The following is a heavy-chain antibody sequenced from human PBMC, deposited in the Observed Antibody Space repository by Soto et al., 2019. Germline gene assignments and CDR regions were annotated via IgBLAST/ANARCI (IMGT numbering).Heavy chain of an antibody. J-gene: IGHJ6*02. CDR2: IIPIFGTA. CDR3: ARHVPAAGYYYGMDV. V-gene: IGHV1-69*12. CDR1: GGTFRSYA. D-gene: IGHD2-2*01. Sequence: QVQLVQSGAEVKKPGSSVKDSCRTSGGTFRSYAIRWVRQAPGQGLEWMGGIIPIFGTANYAQKFQGRVTITADESTSTAYMELSSLRSEDTAVYYCARHVPAAGYYYGMDVWGQGTTVTVSS.